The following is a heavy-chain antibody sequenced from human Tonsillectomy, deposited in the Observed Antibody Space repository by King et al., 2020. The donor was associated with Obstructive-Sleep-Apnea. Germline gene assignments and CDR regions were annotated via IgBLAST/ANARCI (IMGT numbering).Heavy chain of an antibody. V-gene: IGHV3-33*03. D-gene: IGHD4-11*01. CDR2: IWYDGSNK. CDR3: AKVMTTVPPYYYYGMDV. Sequence: GGGGGQPGRSLRRACAASGFTFSSYGMHWVRQAPGKGLEWVAVIWYDGSNKYYADSVKGRFTISRDQSKNTLYLQMNSLRAEDTAVYYCAKVMTTVPPYYYYGMDVWGQGTTVTVSS. CDR1: GFTFSSYG. J-gene: IGHJ6*02.